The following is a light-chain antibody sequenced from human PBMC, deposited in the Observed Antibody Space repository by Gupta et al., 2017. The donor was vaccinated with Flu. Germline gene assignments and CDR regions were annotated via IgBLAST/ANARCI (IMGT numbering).Light chain of an antibody. CDR2: DAS. V-gene: IGKV1-33*01. J-gene: IGKJ2*01. CDR1: KDISND. CDR3: EQYDMLPVHPQYI. Sequence: DIQMTQSPSSLSASVADRVTITFLASKDISNDLNWYQQKPGKAPKRLIYDASNLETGGPSRFSGSGYGKDSSFTISRLHPEERATYYCEQYDMLPVHPQYIFGQGTKLEIK.